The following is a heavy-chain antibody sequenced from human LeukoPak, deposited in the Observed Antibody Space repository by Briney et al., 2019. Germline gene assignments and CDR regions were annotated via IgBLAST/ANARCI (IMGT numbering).Heavy chain of an antibody. CDR3: AVEVTATDNGFDV. D-gene: IGHD2-21*02. J-gene: IGHJ3*01. V-gene: IGHV3-53*01. Sequence: PGGSLRLSCAASGFTVGSNYMSWVRQAPGKGLEWVSLIHGGGGTYHADSVKGRFTISRDTAKNTLPLQMSSLRAEDTAVYYCAVEVTATDNGFDVWGQGTLVTVSS. CDR1: GFTVGSNY. CDR2: IHGGGGT.